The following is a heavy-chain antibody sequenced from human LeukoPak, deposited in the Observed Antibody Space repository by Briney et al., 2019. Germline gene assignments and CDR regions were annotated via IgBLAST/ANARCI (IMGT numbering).Heavy chain of an antibody. V-gene: IGHV3-7*03. J-gene: IGHJ4*02. CDR3: ATPLDYYDSSGYHQGGD. CDR2: IDQPGSQH. CDR1: GFIFSSSW. Sequence: PGGSLRLSCAASGFIFSSSWMIWVRQAPGKGLEWVANIDQPGSQHYSVESVRGRFTISRDNAKNSLYLQMNSLRAEDTAVYYCATPLDYYDSSGYHQGGDWGQGTLVTVSS. D-gene: IGHD3-22*01.